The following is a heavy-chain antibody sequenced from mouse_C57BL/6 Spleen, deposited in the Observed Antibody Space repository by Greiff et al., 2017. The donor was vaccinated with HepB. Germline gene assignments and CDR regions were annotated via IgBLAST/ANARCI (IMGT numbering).Heavy chain of an antibody. CDR3: ANDGYYVGYWYFDV. J-gene: IGHJ1*03. V-gene: IGHV3-6*01. D-gene: IGHD2-3*01. CDR2: ISYDGSN. Sequence: ESGPGLVKPSQSLSLTCSVPGYSITSGYYWNWIRQFPGNKLEWMGYISYDGSNNYNPSLKNRISITRDTSKNQFFLKLNSVTTEDTATYYCANDGYYVGYWYFDVWGTGTTVTVSS. CDR1: GYSITSGYY.